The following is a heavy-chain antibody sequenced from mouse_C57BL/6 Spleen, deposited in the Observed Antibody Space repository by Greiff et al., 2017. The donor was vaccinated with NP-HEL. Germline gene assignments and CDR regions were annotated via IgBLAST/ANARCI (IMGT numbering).Heavy chain of an antibody. CDR1: GYTFTSYW. V-gene: IGHV1-52*01. CDR3: ARGGGYGNPDY. J-gene: IGHJ2*01. Sequence: QVQLQQPGAELVRPGSSVKLSCKASGYTFTSYWMHWVKQRPIQGLEWIGNIDPSDSDTHYNQQFKDKATLTVETSSRTAYMQLSSLTSEDSAVNYWARGGGYGNPDYRGPGTPPPVSS. CDR2: IDPSDSDT. D-gene: IGHD2-1*01.